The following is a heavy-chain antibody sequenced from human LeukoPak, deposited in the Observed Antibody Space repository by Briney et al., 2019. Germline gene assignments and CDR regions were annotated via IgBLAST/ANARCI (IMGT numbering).Heavy chain of an antibody. CDR1: GFTFSSHA. CDR2: IHGIDGGT. J-gene: IGHJ5*02. V-gene: IGHV3-23*01. D-gene: IGHD3-22*01. CDR3: AREQYYDSPTA. Sequence: GGSLRLSCAASGFTFSSHAMSWVRQAPGKGLEWVSSIHGIDGGTFYADSVKGRFTISRDNSKNTLYLQMNSLGAEDTAVYYCAREQYYDSPTAWGQGTLVTVSS.